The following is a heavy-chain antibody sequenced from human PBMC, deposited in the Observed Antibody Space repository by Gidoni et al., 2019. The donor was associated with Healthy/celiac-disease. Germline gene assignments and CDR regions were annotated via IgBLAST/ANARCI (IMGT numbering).Heavy chain of an antibody. CDR2: IRSKANSDAT. V-gene: IGHV3-73*02. D-gene: IGHD3-22*01. CDR1: GFTFIGSA. CDR3: SSSDDSSGYGLDAFDI. J-gene: IGHJ3*02. Sequence: EVQLVDSGGGLVQPGVSLTLSCAASGFTFIGSALHWVRQASGKGLEWVGRIRSKANSDATAYAAAVKGRVTISRDDSKNTAYRQMNSLKTEDTAGYYCSSSDDSSGYGLDAFDIWGQGTMVTVSS.